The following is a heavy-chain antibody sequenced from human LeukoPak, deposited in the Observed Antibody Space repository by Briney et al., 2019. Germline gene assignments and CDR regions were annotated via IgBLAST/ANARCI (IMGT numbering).Heavy chain of an antibody. CDR3: ARAEGSIAVAGTLDY. V-gene: IGHV1-69*04. CDR1: GGTFSSYA. Sequence: SVKVSCKASGGTFSSYAISWVRQAPGQGLEWMGRIIPIFGIANYAQKFQGRVTITADKSTSTAYMELSSLRSEDTAVYYCARAEGSIAVAGTLDYWGQGTLVTASS. CDR2: IIPIFGIA. D-gene: IGHD6-19*01. J-gene: IGHJ4*02.